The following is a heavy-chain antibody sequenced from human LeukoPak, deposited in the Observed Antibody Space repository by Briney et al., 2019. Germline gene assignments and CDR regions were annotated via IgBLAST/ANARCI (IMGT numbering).Heavy chain of an antibody. CDR1: GYTFSTYS. CDR3: ARGDGTTGTTQDVAFDY. V-gene: IGHV1-18*04. CDR2: ISTYTGNT. D-gene: IGHD1-1*01. J-gene: IGHJ4*02. Sequence: GASVKVSCKASGYTFSTYSMHWVRQAPGQGLEWMGWISTYTGNTNYAQKLRGRVTMTTDPSTTTAYMELRSLTSDDTAVFYCARGDGTTGTTQDVAFDYWGQGTLVTVSS.